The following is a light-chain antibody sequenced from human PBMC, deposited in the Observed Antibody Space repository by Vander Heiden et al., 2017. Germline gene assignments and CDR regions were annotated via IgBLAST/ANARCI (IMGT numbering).Light chain of an antibody. CDR3: QQGYSTPRT. J-gene: IGKJ1*01. CDR2: AAS. CDR1: QSISNY. V-gene: IGKV1-39*01. Sequence: IQMTQPPSSLSAAVGDRVTVTCRASQSISNYLKWYQQKPGEAPKLLIYAASRLQSGVPSRFSGRGSGTDFTLNISRLQPEDFATYCCQQGYSTPRTFGQGTKVEIK.